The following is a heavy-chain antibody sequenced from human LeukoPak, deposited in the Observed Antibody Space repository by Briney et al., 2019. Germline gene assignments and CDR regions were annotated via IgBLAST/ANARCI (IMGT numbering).Heavy chain of an antibody. V-gene: IGHV3-30*04. D-gene: IGHD3-10*01. CDR3: ARDRTGYYGSGSFDY. CDR1: GFTFSSYA. J-gene: IGHJ4*02. CDR2: ISYDGSTK. Sequence: QSGRSLRLSCAASGFTFSSYAMHWVRQAPGKGLEWVSVISYDGSTKYYADSVKGRFTISRDNSKNTLYLQMNSLRAEDTAVYYCARDRTGYYGSGSFDYWGQGTLVTVSS.